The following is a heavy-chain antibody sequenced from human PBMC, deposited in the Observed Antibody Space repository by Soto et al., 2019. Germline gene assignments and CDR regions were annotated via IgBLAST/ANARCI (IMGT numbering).Heavy chain of an antibody. CDR1: GYSFTSYF. Sequence: GEALKLSWKGSGYSFTSYFIGWVRQMPGKGLEWMGTIYHGDSDTRYSPSLHGQVTISADKSNSTAYLQWSCLKAADTAMYYCASRTVNDYGGNSDYYYGMDVWGQGTTVTVSS. CDR2: IYHGDSDT. CDR3: ASRTVNDYGGNSDYYYGMDV. D-gene: IGHD4-17*01. V-gene: IGHV5-51*01. J-gene: IGHJ6*02.